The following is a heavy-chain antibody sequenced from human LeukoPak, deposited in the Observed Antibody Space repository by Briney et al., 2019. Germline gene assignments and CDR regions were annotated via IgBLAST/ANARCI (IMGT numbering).Heavy chain of an antibody. CDR1: GGSISSSSYY. Sequence: PSETLSLTCTVSGGSISSSSYYWGWIRQPPGKGLEWIGTIYYSGSTYYNPSLKSRVTISVDTSKNQFSLKLSSVTAADTAVYYCARRGSAYQLLEYYYYMDVWGKGTTVTVSS. CDR3: ARRGSAYQLLEYYYYMDV. J-gene: IGHJ6*03. CDR2: IYYSGST. V-gene: IGHV4-39*01. D-gene: IGHD2-2*01.